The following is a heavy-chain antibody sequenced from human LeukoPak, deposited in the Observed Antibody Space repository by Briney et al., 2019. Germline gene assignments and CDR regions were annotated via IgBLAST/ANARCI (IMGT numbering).Heavy chain of an antibody. V-gene: IGHV3-9*01. Sequence: PGRSLRLSCAASGFTFDDYAMHWVRQAPGKGLEWVSGISWNSGSIGYADSVKGRFTISRDNSKNTLYLQMNSLRAEDTAVYYCAKDADSGYFDYWGQGTLVTVSS. CDR1: GFTFDDYA. CDR3: AKDADSGYFDY. D-gene: IGHD3-22*01. J-gene: IGHJ4*02. CDR2: ISWNSGSI.